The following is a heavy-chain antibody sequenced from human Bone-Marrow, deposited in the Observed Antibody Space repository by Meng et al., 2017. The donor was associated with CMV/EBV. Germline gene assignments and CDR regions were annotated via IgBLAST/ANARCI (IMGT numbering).Heavy chain of an antibody. Sequence: GGSLRLSFAAPGFTFSSYWRSWVRQAPGKGLEWVSVIYIGGSTYYADSVKGRFTISRDNSKNTLFLQMNSLRTEDTAVYYCATQRLIYGISYCFHFDSWGQGTLVTVSS. J-gene: IGHJ4*02. CDR2: IYIGGST. CDR3: ATQRLIYGISYCFHFDS. D-gene: IGHD3-16*02. V-gene: IGHV3-66*02. CDR1: GFTFSSYW.